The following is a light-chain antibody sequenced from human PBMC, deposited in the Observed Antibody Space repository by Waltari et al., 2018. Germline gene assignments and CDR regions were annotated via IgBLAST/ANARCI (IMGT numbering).Light chain of an antibody. CDR1: QNIHDN. CDR2: GAS. CDR3: QQYNKWPPLT. V-gene: IGKV3-15*01. Sequence: EVLMTQSPATLSVSPGERVTLSCRASQNIHDNLAWYQQKPGQAPRLLIYGASTRANAIPARFRGSGSGTEFTLTIRSLQSEDFAIYYCQQYNKWPPLTFGGGTKVEIK. J-gene: IGKJ4*01.